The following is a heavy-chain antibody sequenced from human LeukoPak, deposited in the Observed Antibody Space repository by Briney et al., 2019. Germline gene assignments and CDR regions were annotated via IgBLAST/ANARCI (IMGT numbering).Heavy chain of an antibody. J-gene: IGHJ3*02. V-gene: IGHV4-59*01. Sequence: SGTLSLTCTVSGGSISSNYWTWIRQPPGKGLEWIGYIYYSGSTNYNPSLKSRVTISVDTSKNQFSLKLSSVTAADTAVYYCAREARKPYYYDSSGYRHAFDIWGQGTMVTVSS. CDR2: IYYSGST. CDR1: GGSISSNY. CDR3: AREARKPYYYDSSGYRHAFDI. D-gene: IGHD3-22*01.